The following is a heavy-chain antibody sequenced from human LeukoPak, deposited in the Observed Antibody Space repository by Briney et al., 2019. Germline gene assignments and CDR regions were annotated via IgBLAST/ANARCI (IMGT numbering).Heavy chain of an antibody. J-gene: IGHJ4*02. CDR3: ARGVKEWQQLVRAFDY. CDR1: GGSISSGGYS. V-gene: IGHV4-30-2*01. CDR2: IYHSGST. D-gene: IGHD6-13*01. Sequence: SETLSLTCAVSGGSISSGGYSWSWIRQPPGKGLEWIGYIYHSGSTYYNPSLKSRVTISVDRSKNQFSLKLSSVTAADTAVYYCARGVKEWQQLVRAFDYWGQGTLVTVSS.